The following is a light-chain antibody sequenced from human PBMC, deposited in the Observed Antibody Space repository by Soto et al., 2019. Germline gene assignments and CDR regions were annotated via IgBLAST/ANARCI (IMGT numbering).Light chain of an antibody. CDR1: QSVGNN. CDR3: QQYGSSPRIT. V-gene: IGKV3-20*01. CDR2: GAS. Sequence: EIVLTQSPATLSLSPGERATLSCRASQSVGNNLAWYQQKPGQAPRLLIYGASRRATGIPDRFSGSGSGTDFTLTISRLEPEDIAVYYCQQYGSSPRITFGQGTRLEIK. J-gene: IGKJ5*01.